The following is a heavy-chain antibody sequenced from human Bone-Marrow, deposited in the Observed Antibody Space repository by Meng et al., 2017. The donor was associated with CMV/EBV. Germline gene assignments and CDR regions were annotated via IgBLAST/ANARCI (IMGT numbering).Heavy chain of an antibody. CDR3: ASNFEDIVVVPAIFDY. Sequence: GSLRLSCTVSGGSISSSSYYWGWIRQPPGKGLEWIGSMYYSGSTYYNPSLKSRVTISVDTSKNQFSLKLSSVTAADTAVYYCASNFEDIVVVPAIFDYWGQGTLVTVSS. J-gene: IGHJ4*02. D-gene: IGHD2-2*01. CDR2: MYYSGST. CDR1: GGSISSSSYY. V-gene: IGHV4-39*07.